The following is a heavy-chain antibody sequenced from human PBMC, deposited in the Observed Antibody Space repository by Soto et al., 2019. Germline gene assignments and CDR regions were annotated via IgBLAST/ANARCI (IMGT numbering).Heavy chain of an antibody. D-gene: IGHD3-3*01. CDR3: AKDLTFTIFEDGMHV. V-gene: IGHV3-9*01. CDR2: ISRNSGSI. CDR1: GFTFDDSA. J-gene: IGHJ6*02. Sequence: EVQLVESGGGLVQPGRSLRLSCVASGFTFDDSAMHWVRQPPGKGLEWVSGISRNSGSIAYADSVKGRFTISRDNAKKSLYLQRNSLRPEDTALYYCAKDLTFTIFEDGMHVWGQGTTGTVSS.